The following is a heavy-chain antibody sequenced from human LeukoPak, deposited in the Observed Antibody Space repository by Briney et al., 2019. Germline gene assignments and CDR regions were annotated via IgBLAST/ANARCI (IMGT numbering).Heavy chain of an antibody. Sequence: SETLSLTCTVSGXSISGHYGSWIRQPPGKGLEWIGYVYYSGRTYYNPSLKSRVTISVDTSKKQFSLRLSSVTAADTAVYYCARGDPMLRGVVDEIDPWGQGTLVTVSS. V-gene: IGHV4-59*11. CDR2: VYYSGRT. J-gene: IGHJ5*02. D-gene: IGHD3-10*01. CDR3: ARGDPMLRGVVDEIDP. CDR1: GXSISGHY.